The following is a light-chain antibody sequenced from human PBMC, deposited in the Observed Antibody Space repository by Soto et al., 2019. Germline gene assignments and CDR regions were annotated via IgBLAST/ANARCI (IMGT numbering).Light chain of an antibody. CDR3: QQRRNWPRT. Sequence: EIVLTQSPATLSLSPGERATLSCRASQTVSHYLAWYQQKPGQAPRLLIYDVSHRATGIPARFSGSGSGTDFTLTISSLEPEDCAVYYCQQRRNWPRTFGQGTKVEIK. CDR1: QTVSHY. J-gene: IGKJ1*01. V-gene: IGKV3-11*01. CDR2: DVS.